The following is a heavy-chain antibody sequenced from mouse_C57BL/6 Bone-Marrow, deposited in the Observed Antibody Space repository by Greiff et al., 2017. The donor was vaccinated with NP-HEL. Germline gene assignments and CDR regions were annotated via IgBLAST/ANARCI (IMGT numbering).Heavy chain of an antibody. CDR3: ARYYGEWGWFAD. J-gene: IGHJ3*01. CDR1: GYTFTSYG. Sequence: VQLQQSGAELARPGASVKLSCKASGYTFTSYGISWVKQRTGQGLEWIGEIYPRSGNTYYNEKFKGKATLTADKSSSTAYMELRSLTSEDSAVYFCARYYGEWGWFADWGQGTLVTVSA. V-gene: IGHV1-81*01. CDR2: IYPRSGNT. D-gene: IGHD1-1*01.